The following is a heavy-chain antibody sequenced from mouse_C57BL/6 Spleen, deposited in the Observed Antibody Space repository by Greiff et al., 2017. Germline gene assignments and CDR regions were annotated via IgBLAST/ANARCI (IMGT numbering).Heavy chain of an antibody. CDR2: IYPGDGDT. Sequence: VQLQQSGPELVKPGASVKISCKASGYAFSSSWMNWVKQRPGKGLEWIGRIYPGDGDTNYNGKFKGKATLTADKSSSTAYMQLSSLTSEDSAVYFCARLGASGYYYAMDYWGQGTSVTVSS. V-gene: IGHV1-82*01. J-gene: IGHJ4*01. D-gene: IGHD3-1*01. CDR3: ARLGASGYYYAMDY. CDR1: GYAFSSSW.